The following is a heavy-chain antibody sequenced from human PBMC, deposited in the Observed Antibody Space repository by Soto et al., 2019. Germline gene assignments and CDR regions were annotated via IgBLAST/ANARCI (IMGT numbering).Heavy chain of an antibody. CDR1: GYTFTIYY. CDR3: AREKGQYCSGGSCHGTSFDP. Sequence: ASVKVSCKASGYTFTIYYMHWVRQAPGQGLEWMGIINPSGGSTSYAQKFQGRVTMTRDTSTSTVYMELSSLRSEDTAVYYCAREKGQYCSGGSCHGTSFDPWGQGTLVNVS. D-gene: IGHD2-15*01. CDR2: INPSGGST. V-gene: IGHV1-46*03. J-gene: IGHJ5*02.